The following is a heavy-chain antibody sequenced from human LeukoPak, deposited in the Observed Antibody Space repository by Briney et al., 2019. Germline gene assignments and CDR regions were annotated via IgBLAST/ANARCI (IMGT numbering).Heavy chain of an antibody. D-gene: IGHD1-1*01. J-gene: IGHJ2*01. CDR2: ISGGGENT. Sequence: GGSLRLSCGASGFNFTSYAMSWIRQAPGKGLEWVSAISGGGENTYYGDSVKGRFTISRDNSKNTLYLQMNSLRAEDTATYYCAKPRAMTTGVGRYFDLWGRGTLVTVSP. CDR3: AKPRAMTTGVGRYFDL. V-gene: IGHV3-23*01. CDR1: GFNFTSYA.